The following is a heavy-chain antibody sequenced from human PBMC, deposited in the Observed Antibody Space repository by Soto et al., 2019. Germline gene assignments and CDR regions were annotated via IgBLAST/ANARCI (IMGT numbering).Heavy chain of an antibody. D-gene: IGHD3-9*01. V-gene: IGHV4-34*01. Sequence: SETLSLTCAVYGGSFSGYYWSWIRQPPGKGLEWIGEINHGGSTNYNPSLKSRVTISVDTSKNQFSLKPSSVTAADTAVYYCARGQYSRLRMYYDILTGYYIFDYWGQGTLVTVSS. J-gene: IGHJ4*02. CDR3: ARGQYSRLRMYYDILTGYYIFDY. CDR2: INHGGST. CDR1: GGSFSGYY.